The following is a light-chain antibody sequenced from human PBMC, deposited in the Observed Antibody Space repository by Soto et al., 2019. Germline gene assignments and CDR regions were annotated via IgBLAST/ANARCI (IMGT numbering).Light chain of an antibody. V-gene: IGLV1-44*01. CDR1: SSNIGSNT. CDR3: AAWDDSLSYV. Sequence: QSVLTQPPPASGTPGQRVTISCSGSSSNIGSNTVNWYQQLPGTAPKLLIYSNNQRPSGVPDRFSGSKSGTSASLAISGLQSEDEADYYCAAWDDSLSYVFGTGTKVTVL. CDR2: SNN. J-gene: IGLJ1*01.